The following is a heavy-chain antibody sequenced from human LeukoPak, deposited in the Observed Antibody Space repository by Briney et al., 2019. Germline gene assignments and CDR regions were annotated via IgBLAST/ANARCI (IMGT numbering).Heavy chain of an antibody. Sequence: SETLSLTCAVSGGSISSGSYYWSWIRQPAGKGLEWIGRIYTSGSTNYNPSLKSRVTISVDTSKNQFSLKLSSVTAADTAVYYCARGVNLDYWGQGTLVTVSS. CDR3: ARGVNLDY. D-gene: IGHD1-14*01. V-gene: IGHV4-61*02. J-gene: IGHJ4*02. CDR2: IYTSGST. CDR1: GGSISSGSYY.